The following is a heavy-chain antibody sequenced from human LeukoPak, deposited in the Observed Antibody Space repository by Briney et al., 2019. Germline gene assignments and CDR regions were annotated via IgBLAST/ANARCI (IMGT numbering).Heavy chain of an antibody. CDR2: ISGSGGST. CDR3: VKPSVTSSWPSWFDP. D-gene: IGHD6-13*01. J-gene: IGHJ5*02. CDR1: GFTFSSYA. Sequence: GGSLRLSCAASGFTFSSYAMSWVRQAPGKGLEWVSAISGSGGSTYYADSVKGRFTISRDNSKNTMYLQMNSLRAGDTAVYYCVKPSVTSSWPSWFDPWGQGTLVTVSS. V-gene: IGHV3-23*01.